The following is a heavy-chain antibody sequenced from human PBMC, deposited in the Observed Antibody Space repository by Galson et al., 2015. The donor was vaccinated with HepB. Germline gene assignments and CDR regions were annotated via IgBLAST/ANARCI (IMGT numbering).Heavy chain of an antibody. V-gene: IGHV5-51*01. Sequence: QSGAEVTKPGESLKISCEASGYSFPTYWIAWVRQMPGKGLEWMGIIYPDDSETKYSPSFQGQVAISADKSINTAYLQWNSLKASDTAMYYCARQGGLPGRQRGSFYFDHWGQGTLVTASS. CDR2: IYPDDSET. CDR3: ARQGGLPGRQRGSFYFDH. D-gene: IGHD1-26*01. CDR1: GYSFPTYW. J-gene: IGHJ4*02.